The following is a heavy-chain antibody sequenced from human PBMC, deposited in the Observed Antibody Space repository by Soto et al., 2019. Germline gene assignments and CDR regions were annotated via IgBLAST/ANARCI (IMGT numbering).Heavy chain of an antibody. J-gene: IGHJ2*01. CDR2: IIPIFGTA. D-gene: IGHD5-12*01. CDR1: GGTFSSYT. V-gene: IGHV1-69*12. Sequence: QVQLVQSGAEVKKPGSSVTVSCKASGGTFSSYTISWVRQAPGQGLEWMGGIIPIFGTANYAQKFQGRVTMTADESKSTAYMELSSLRSEDTAVYYCARGNHRWLPLWYFDLWGRGTLVTVSS. CDR3: ARGNHRWLPLWYFDL.